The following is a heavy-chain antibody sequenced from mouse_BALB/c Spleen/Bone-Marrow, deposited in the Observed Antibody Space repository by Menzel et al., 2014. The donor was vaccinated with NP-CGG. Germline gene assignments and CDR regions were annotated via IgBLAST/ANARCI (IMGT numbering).Heavy chain of an antibody. V-gene: IGHV5-6*01. Sequence: VQLKESGGDLVKPGGSLKLSCAASGFTFSSYGMSWVRQTPDKRLEWVATIMSGGSYTYYPESVKGRFTISRDNAKNTLYLQMSSLKPEDTVMYFCARSEGGRRGLFDYWGQGTTLTVSS. J-gene: IGHJ2*01. CDR3: ARSEGGRRGLFDY. CDR1: GFTFSSYG. CDR2: IMSGGSYT.